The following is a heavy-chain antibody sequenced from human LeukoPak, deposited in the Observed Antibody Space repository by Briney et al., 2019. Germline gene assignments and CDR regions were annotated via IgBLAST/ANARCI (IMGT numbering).Heavy chain of an antibody. Sequence: GSSVEVSCKASGGTFSSYTISWVRQAPGQGLEWMGRIIPILGIANYAQKFQGRVTITADKSTSTAYMELSSLRSEDTAVYYCASSEGYYYDSSGLMGYWGQGTPVTVSS. V-gene: IGHV1-69*02. CDR1: GGTFSSYT. J-gene: IGHJ4*02. CDR2: IIPILGIA. CDR3: ASSEGYYYDSSGLMGY. D-gene: IGHD3-22*01.